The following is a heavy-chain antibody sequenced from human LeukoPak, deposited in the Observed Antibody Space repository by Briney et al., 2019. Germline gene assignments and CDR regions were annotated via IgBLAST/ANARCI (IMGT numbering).Heavy chain of an antibody. J-gene: IGHJ5*02. V-gene: IGHV4-59*01. Sequence: KASETLSLTCTVSGGSISSYYWSWIRQPPGKGLEWIGYIYYSGSTNYNPSLKSRVTISVDTSKNQFSLKLSSVTAADTAVYYCARVKAIARVFWFDPRGQGTLVTVSS. CDR3: ARVKAIARVFWFDP. CDR1: GGSISSYY. D-gene: IGHD6-6*01. CDR2: IYYSGST.